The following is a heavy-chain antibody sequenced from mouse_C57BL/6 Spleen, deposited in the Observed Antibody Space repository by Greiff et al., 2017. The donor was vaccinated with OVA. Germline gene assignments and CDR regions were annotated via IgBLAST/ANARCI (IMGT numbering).Heavy chain of an antibody. CDR1: GYTFISYD. J-gene: IGHJ4*01. CDR3: ARGRGYGRDAMDY. Sequence: VQLQQSGPELVKPGASVKLSCKASGYTFISYDINWVKQRPGQGLEWIGWIYPRDGSTKYNEKFKGKATLTVDTSSSTAYMELHSLTSEDSAVYFCARGRGYGRDAMDYWGQGTSVTVSS. CDR2: IYPRDGST. V-gene: IGHV1-85*01. D-gene: IGHD1-1*01.